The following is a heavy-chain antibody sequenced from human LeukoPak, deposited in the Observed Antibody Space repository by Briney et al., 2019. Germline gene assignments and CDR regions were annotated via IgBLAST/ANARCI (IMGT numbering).Heavy chain of an antibody. CDR1: GFTFSSYW. J-gene: IGHJ6*02. CDR3: ARGGGILRFLEWLSSRGMDV. CDR2: IKQDGSEE. Sequence: GGSLRLSCAASGFTFSSYWMSWVRQAPGKGLEWVANIKQDGSEEYYVDSVKGRFTISGDNAKNSLYLQMNSLRAEDTAVYYCARGGGILRFLEWLSSRGMDVWGQGTTVTVSS. D-gene: IGHD3-3*01. V-gene: IGHV3-7*01.